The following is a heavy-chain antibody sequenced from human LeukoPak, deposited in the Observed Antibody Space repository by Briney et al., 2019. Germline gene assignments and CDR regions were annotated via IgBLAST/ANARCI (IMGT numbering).Heavy chain of an antibody. CDR2: ISGSGGST. CDR3: AKRARYYYDSSGYYGY. J-gene: IGHJ4*02. CDR1: GFTFSSYA. V-gene: IGHV3-23*01. D-gene: IGHD3-22*01. Sequence: GGSLGLSCAASGFTFSSYAMSWVRQAPGKGLEWVSAISGSGGSTYYADSVKGRFTISRDNSKNTLYLQMNSLRAEDTAVYYCAKRARYYYDSSGYYGYWGQGTLVTVSS.